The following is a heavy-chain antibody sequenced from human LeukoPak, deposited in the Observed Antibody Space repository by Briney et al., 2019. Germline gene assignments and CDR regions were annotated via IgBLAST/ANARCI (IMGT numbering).Heavy chain of an antibody. V-gene: IGHV3-21*01. Sequence: PGGSLRLSCAASGFTFSSYSMNWVRQAPGKGLEWVSYISSSSSYIYYADSVKGRFTISRDNAKNSLYLQMNSLRAEDTAVYYCARDPDYSNYDYYYGMDVWGQGTTVTVSS. CDR3: ARDPDYSNYDYYYGMDV. D-gene: IGHD4-11*01. CDR1: GFTFSSYS. J-gene: IGHJ6*02. CDR2: ISSSSSYI.